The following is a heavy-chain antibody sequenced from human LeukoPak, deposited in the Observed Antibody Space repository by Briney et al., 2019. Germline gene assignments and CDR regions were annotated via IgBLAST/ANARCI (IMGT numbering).Heavy chain of an antibody. CDR1: GYTFTSYD. D-gene: IGHD4-17*01. Sequence: ASVKVSCKASGYTFTSYDINWVRQATGQGLEWMGWMNPNSGNTGYAQKFQGRVTMTRNTSISTAYLELSSLRSEDTAVYYCARGRTNGDYGSQWGQGTLVTVSS. V-gene: IGHV1-8*01. CDR2: MNPNSGNT. J-gene: IGHJ4*02. CDR3: ARGRTNGDYGSQ.